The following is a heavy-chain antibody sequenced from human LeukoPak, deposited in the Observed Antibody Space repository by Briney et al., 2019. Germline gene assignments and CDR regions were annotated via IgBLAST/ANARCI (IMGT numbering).Heavy chain of an antibody. V-gene: IGHV4-59*01. CDR1: GGSFRSYY. D-gene: IGHD2-8*01. J-gene: IGHJ4*02. Sequence: SETLSLTCTVSGGSFRSYYWTWIRQPPGKGLEWIAFISYSGRTNVNPSLKSRVTTSVDTSKNQFSLKLSSVTAADTAIYYCARHTPLMTFDHWGQGTRVTVPS. CDR2: ISYSGRT. CDR3: ARHTPLMTFDH.